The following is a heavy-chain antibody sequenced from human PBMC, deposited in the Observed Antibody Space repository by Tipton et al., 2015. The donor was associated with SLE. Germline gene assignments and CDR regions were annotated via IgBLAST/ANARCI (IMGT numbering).Heavy chain of an antibody. CDR2: ISGSGGST. Sequence: SLRLSCSASGFSFRNYAMHWVRQAPGKGLEWVSAISGSGGSTYYADSVKGRFTISRDNSKNTLYLQMNSLRAEDTAVYYCAKIPRSGYTTPFDYWGQGTLVTVSS. CDR1: GFSFRNYA. CDR3: AKIPRSGYTTPFDY. D-gene: IGHD6-25*01. V-gene: IGHV3-23*01. J-gene: IGHJ4*02.